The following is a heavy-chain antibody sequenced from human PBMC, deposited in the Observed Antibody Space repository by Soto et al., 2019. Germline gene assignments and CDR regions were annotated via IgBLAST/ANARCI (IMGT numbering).Heavy chain of an antibody. CDR3: AARKKNYYYGSGSYYNGIWFDP. J-gene: IGHJ5*02. Sequence: SETLSLTCAVYGGSFSGYYWSWIRQPPGKGLEWIGEINHSGSTNYNPSLKSRVTISVDTSKNQFSLKLSSVTAADTAVYYCAARKKNYYYGSGSYYNGIWFDPWDQGTLVTVSS. CDR2: INHSGST. CDR1: GGSFSGYY. D-gene: IGHD3-10*01. V-gene: IGHV4-34*01.